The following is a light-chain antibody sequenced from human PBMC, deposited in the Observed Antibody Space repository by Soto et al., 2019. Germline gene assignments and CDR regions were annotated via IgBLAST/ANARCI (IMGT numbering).Light chain of an antibody. J-gene: IGKJ1*01. CDR1: QSVSSN. CDR2: GAS. CDR3: QQYNNWPWT. V-gene: IGKV3-15*01. Sequence: EMVMTQSPATLSVSPGERATLSCRASQSVSSNLAWYQQKPGQAPRLLIYGASTRATGIPARFSGSGSGTEFTLTISSLQSEDFAFYYCQQYNNWPWTFGQGTKVDIK.